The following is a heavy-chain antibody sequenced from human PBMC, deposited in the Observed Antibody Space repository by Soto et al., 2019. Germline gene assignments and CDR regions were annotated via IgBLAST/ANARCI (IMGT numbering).Heavy chain of an antibody. J-gene: IGHJ3*02. V-gene: IGHV3-30*18. Sequence: GGSLRLSCAASGFTFSSYGMHWVRQAPGKGLEWVAVISYDGSNKYYVDSVKGRFTISRDNSKNTLYLQMNSLRAEDTAVYYCAKDLQKSDRVLKPRGSAFDIWGQGKMVTVSS. D-gene: IGHD5-12*01. CDR2: ISYDGSNK. CDR1: GFTFSSYG. CDR3: AKDLQKSDRVLKPRGSAFDI.